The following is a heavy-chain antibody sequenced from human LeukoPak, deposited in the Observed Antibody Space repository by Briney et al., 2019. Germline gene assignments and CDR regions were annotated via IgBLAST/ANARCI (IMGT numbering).Heavy chain of an antibody. CDR2: IIPIFGTA. CDR3: ARGYSGYPAGYFDY. D-gene: IGHD5-12*01. J-gene: IGHJ4*02. V-gene: IGHV1-69*01. Sequence: GSSVKVSCKASGGTFSSYAISWVRQAPGQGLEWMGGIIPIFGTANYAQKFQGRVTITADESTSTAYMELSSLRSEDTAVYYCARGYSGYPAGYFDYWGQGTLVTVSS. CDR1: GGTFSSYA.